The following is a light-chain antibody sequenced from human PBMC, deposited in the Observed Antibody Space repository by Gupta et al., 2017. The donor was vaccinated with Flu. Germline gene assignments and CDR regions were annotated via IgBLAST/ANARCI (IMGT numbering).Light chain of an antibody. CDR1: SGNIASNY. CDR3: QSYDVNSRV. J-gene: IGLJ3*02. CDR2: EGR. Sequence: KFMLTQPHSVSESPGKTVTISCTRSSGNIASNYVQWYRQRPGSSPTTVIYEGRRRPSGVPDRFSGAVDSSSNSASLTISGLKTEDEADYYCQSYDVNSRVFGGGTKL. V-gene: IGLV6-57*01.